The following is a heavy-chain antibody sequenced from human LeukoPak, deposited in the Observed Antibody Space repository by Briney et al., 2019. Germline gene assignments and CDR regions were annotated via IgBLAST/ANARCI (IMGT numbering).Heavy chain of an antibody. Sequence: GRSLRLSCAASGFTFDDYAMHWVRQAPGKGLEWVSGISWNSGSIGYADSVKGRFTISRDNAKNSLYLQVNSLRAEDTALYYCAKDKESSGYNYFDYWGQGTLVTVSS. D-gene: IGHD3-22*01. CDR3: AKDKESSGYNYFDY. V-gene: IGHV3-9*01. J-gene: IGHJ4*02. CDR1: GFTFDDYA. CDR2: ISWNSGSI.